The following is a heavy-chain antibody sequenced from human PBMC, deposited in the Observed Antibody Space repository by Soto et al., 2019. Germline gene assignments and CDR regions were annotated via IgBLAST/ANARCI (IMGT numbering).Heavy chain of an antibody. D-gene: IGHD1-1*01. CDR3: ARSTGISTALDY. J-gene: IGHJ4*02. CDR2: INAGNGNT. CDR1: GYTFTSYA. Sequence: GASVKVSCKASGYTFTSYAMHWVRQAPGQRPEWMGWINAGNGNTKYSQKFQGRVTITRDTSASTAYMELSSLRSEDTAVYYCARSTGISTALDYWGQGTLVTVSS. V-gene: IGHV1-3*01.